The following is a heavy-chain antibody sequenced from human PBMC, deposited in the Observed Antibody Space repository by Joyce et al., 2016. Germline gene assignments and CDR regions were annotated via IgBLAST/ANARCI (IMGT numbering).Heavy chain of an antibody. CDR3: ASLNYYDSSGYYYFDY. CDR1: GGSFSGYY. J-gene: IGHJ4*02. V-gene: IGHV4-34*01. Sequence: QVQLQQWGAGLLKPSETLSLTCAFYGGSFSGYYWSWIRQPPGKGLGWIGEINDSGSTNYNPPLKSRVTISVDTSKNQFSLKLSSVTAADTAVYYCASLNYYDSSGYYYFDYWGQGTLVTVSS. D-gene: IGHD3-22*01. CDR2: INDSGST.